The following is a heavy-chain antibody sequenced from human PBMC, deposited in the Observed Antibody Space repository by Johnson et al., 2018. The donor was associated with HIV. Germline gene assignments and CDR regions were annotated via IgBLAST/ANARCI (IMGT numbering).Heavy chain of an antibody. D-gene: IGHD2-15*01. CDR1: GFTFSSHG. V-gene: IGHV3-30*02. CDR3: EGYCSGGACYSGVSAFDV. Sequence: LVESGGGVVQPGGSLRLSCAASGFTFSSHGMQWVRQAPGKGLEWVTFIRYDETNKYYADSVKGRFTISRDNSKNTLYLQMNSLRDEDTAIYYCEGYCSGGACYSGVSAFDVWGHGTMVTVSS. J-gene: IGHJ3*01. CDR2: IRYDETNK.